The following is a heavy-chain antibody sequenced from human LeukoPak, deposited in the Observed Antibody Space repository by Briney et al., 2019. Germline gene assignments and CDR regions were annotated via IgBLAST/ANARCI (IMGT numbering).Heavy chain of an antibody. CDR2: IYYSGST. D-gene: IGHD6-13*01. J-gene: IGHJ4*02. Sequence: PSETLSLTCTVSGGSISSYYWSWIRQPPGKGLEWIGYIYYSGSTNYNPSLKSRATISLDTSKNQFSLRLRSVTAADTAVYYCTRSLFRYSSKWYYFDYWGQGTVVTVSS. CDR1: GGSISSYY. CDR3: TRSLFRYSSKWYYFDY. V-gene: IGHV4-59*01.